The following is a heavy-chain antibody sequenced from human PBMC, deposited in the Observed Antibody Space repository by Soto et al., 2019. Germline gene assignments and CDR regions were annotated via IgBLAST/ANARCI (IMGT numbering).Heavy chain of an antibody. V-gene: IGHV4-34*01. CDR3: ARVGALGRSSCFDY. CDR2: LNHSGST. Sequence: QVQLQQWGAGLLKPSETLSLTCAVSGGSFSGHYWSWIRQPPGKGLEWIGELNHSGSTNYNPSLKSRLTISGDTSKNQFSLKLSSVTAADTAVYFCARVGALGRSSCFDYWGQGTLVTVSS. J-gene: IGHJ4*02. D-gene: IGHD6-13*01. CDR1: GGSFSGHY.